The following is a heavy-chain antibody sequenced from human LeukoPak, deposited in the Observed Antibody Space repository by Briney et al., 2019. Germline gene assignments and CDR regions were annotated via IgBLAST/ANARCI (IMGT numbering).Heavy chain of an antibody. D-gene: IGHD3-22*01. CDR2: LSSSSEYK. CDR3: ARAEHYYLSSAYYGDALDI. Sequence: SGGSLRLSCIASGMSFAGYGMNWVRQAPGKGLEWVAKLSSSSEYKYYADSVKGRFTVSRDNAKTSLYLEMDSLRVEDTALYYCARAEHYYLSSAYYGDALDIWGQGTMVTVSS. V-gene: IGHV3-21*01. CDR1: GMSFAGYG. J-gene: IGHJ3*02.